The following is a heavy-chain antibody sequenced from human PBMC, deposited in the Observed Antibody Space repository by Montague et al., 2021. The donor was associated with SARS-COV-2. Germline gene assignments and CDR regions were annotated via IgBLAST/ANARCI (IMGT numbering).Heavy chain of an antibody. D-gene: IGHD3-16*01. CDR3: ARDQFRGDDYYYYGMDV. V-gene: IGHV3-48*02. CDR2: ISSSSSTI. CDR1: GFTFSSYN. J-gene: IGHJ6*02. Sequence: SLRLSCAASGFTFSSYNMNWVRQAPGKGLEWVSSISSSSSTICYADSVKGRFTIYRDNAKNSLNLQMNSLRDEDTAVYDFARDQFRGDDYYYYGMDVWGQGTTVTVSS.